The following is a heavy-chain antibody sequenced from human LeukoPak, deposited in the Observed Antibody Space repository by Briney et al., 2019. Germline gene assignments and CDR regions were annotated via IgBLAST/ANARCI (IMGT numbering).Heavy chain of an antibody. CDR3: ATLHFYAMGV. J-gene: IGHJ6*01. CDR1: GLRFSGQY. Sequence: GGALRLSCAASGLRFSGQYIIWIRQARGNGVEWVAFISGSGTDTFYADSVKGRFFISKDNTRDSLSLQMNSLSAEDTAMYYCATLHFYAMGVWGQGTTVTVSS. CDR2: ISGSGTDT. V-gene: IGHV3-11*01.